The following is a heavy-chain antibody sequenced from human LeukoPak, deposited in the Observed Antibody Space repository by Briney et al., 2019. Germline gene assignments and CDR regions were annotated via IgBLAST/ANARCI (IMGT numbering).Heavy chain of an antibody. CDR1: GFTFSSYA. J-gene: IGHJ4*02. Sequence: GRSLRLSCAASGFTFSSYAMHWVRQAPGKGLEWVAVISYDGSNKYYADSVKGRFTISRDNSKNTVYLQMNSLRAEDTAVYYCATPPTAADFRWGQGTLVTVSS. CDR2: ISYDGSNK. CDR3: ATPPTAADFR. V-gene: IGHV3-30-3*01. D-gene: IGHD6-13*01.